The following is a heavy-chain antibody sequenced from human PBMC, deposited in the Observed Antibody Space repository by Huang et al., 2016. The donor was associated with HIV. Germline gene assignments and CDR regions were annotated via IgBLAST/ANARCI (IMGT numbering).Heavy chain of an antibody. D-gene: IGHD6-19*01. J-gene: IGHJ1*01. V-gene: IGHV3-7*01. CDR2: IKKDGSEK. Sequence: EVQLVESGGGLVQPGGSLRVSCAASGFSISTYWMSWVRQTPGKGLEGVASIKKDGSEKDYVDAVKGRFIISRDNAKNSLYLQMNSLRAEDTAVYYCTRGPLGWLVHRYFYHWGQGTLVTVSS. CDR1: GFSISTYW. CDR3: TRGPLGWLVHRYFYH.